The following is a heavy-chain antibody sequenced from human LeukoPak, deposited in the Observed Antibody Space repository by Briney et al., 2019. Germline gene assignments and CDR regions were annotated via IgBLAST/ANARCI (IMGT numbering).Heavy chain of an antibody. CDR3: ARHRLGYSYYFDY. J-gene: IGHJ4*02. D-gene: IGHD5-18*01. CDR1: GFTFSSYE. V-gene: IGHV4-39*01. CDR2: IYYSGST. Sequence: GSLRLSCAASGFTFSSYEMNWVRQAPGKGLEWIGSIYYSGSTYYNPSLKSRVTISVDTSKNQFSLKLSSVTAADTAVYYCARHRLGYSYYFDYWGQGTLVTVSS.